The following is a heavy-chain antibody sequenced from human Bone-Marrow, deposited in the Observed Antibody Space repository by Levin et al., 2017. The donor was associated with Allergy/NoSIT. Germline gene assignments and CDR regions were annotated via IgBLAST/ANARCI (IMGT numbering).Heavy chain of an antibody. CDR1: GGSISSGGYY. CDR3: ARVGQQLTYFDY. V-gene: IGHV4-31*03. Sequence: SETLSLTCTVSGGSISSGGYYWSWIRQHPGKGLEWIGYIYYSGSTYYNPSLKSRVTISVDTSKNQFSLKLSSVTAADTAVYYCARVGQQLTYFDYWGQGTLVTVSS. J-gene: IGHJ4*02. D-gene: IGHD6-13*01. CDR2: IYYSGST.